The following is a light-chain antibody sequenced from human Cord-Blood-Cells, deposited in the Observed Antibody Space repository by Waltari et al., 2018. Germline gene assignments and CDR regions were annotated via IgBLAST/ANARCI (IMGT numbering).Light chain of an antibody. Sequence: SYVLTQPPSVSVAPGKTARSTCGGNNIGSKSVHWYQQKPGQAPVLVVYDESDRPSGIPERFSGSNSGNMATLTISRVEAGDEADYYCQVWDSSSDHPVFGGGTKLTVL. CDR3: QVWDSSSDHPV. CDR1: NIGSKS. J-gene: IGLJ2*01. CDR2: DES. V-gene: IGLV3-21*03.